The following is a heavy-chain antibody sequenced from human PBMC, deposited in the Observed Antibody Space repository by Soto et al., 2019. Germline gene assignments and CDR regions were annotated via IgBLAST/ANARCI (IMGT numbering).Heavy chain of an antibody. D-gene: IGHD6-6*01. CDR2: IIPIFGTP. V-gene: IGHV1-69*01. CDR3: AREYRSSSGRFDN. J-gene: IGHJ4*02. CDR1: GGSFSSYA. Sequence: QVQLVQSGAEVKQPGSSVKVSCKASGGSFSSYAISWVRQAPGQGLEWMGGIIPIFGTPSYAQKFQGRVTITADEYTSTAYMELSSLRSEDTAVYYCAREYRSSSGRFDNWGQGTLVTVSS.